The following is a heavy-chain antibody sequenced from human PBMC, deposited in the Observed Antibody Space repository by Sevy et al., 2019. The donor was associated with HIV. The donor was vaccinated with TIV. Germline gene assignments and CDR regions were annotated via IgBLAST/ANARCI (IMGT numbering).Heavy chain of an antibody. Sequence: GGSLRLSCAASGFTFSEFGMHWVRQAPGKGLEWVAVISHDGRNNKYNADSVKGPFTISKDNSKNTLYLQMNSVRADDTAIYYCARDRGEILRSAFKSWGQGTLVTVSS. V-gene: IGHV3-30*04. CDR3: ARDRGEILRSAFKS. J-gene: IGHJ5*02. D-gene: IGHD3-10*01. CDR2: ISHDGRNNK. CDR1: GFTFSEFG.